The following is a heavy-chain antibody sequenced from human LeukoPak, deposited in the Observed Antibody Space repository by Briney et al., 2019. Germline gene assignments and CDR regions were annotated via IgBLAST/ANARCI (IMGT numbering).Heavy chain of an antibody. J-gene: IGHJ4*02. CDR1: SSSISSYY. CDR3: AGAPNRHYFDY. Sequence: SETLSLTCTVSSSSISSYYWSWIRQPPGKGLEYIGHIYYKGTTDYNPSLKSRVTMSVDTSRNQFSLRLISVTASDTAVYFCAGAPNRHYFDYWGQGTLVAVSS. CDR2: IYYKGTT. V-gene: IGHV4-59*01.